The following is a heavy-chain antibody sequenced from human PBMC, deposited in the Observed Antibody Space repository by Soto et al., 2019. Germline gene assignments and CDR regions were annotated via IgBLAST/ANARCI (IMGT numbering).Heavy chain of an antibody. CDR3: VKDFRGGYDWTHD. CDR1: GFTFSNYA. CDR2: IRGSGGPT. Sequence: EVQLLESGGDLVQPGGSLRLSCAASGFTFSNYAMSWVRQDPGQGLEWVSLIRGSGGPTNYADSVKGRFTVSRDNSKNMLFLQMNSLRVEDTAVYYCVKDFRGGYDWTHDWGQGTLGTVSS. V-gene: IGHV3-23*01. J-gene: IGHJ4*02. D-gene: IGHD5-12*01.